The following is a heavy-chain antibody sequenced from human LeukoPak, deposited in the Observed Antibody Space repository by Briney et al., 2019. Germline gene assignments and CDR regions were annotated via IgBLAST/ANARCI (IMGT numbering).Heavy chain of an antibody. D-gene: IGHD2-2*01. J-gene: IGHJ3*02. CDR3: ASYGDIVVVPAARAVHAFDI. V-gene: IGHV4-4*02. CDR1: GGSISSSNW. Sequence: PSGTLSLTCAVSGGSISSSNWWSWVRQPPGQGLEWSGEIYHSGSTNYNPSLKSRVTISVDKSKNHFSLKLSSVTAADTAVYYCASYGDIVVVPAARAVHAFDIWGQGTMVTVSS. CDR2: IYHSGST.